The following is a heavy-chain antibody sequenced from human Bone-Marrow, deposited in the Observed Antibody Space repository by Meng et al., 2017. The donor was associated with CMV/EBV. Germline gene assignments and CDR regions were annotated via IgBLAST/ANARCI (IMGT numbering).Heavy chain of an antibody. J-gene: IGHJ5*02. Sequence: GESLKISCAASGFTFSSYSMNWVRQAPGKGLEWVSYISSSSSTIYYADSVKGRFTISRDNAKNSLYLQMNSLRAEDTAVYYCARAEAAARHWFDPWGQGTLVTVS. D-gene: IGHD6-6*01. CDR2: ISSSSSTI. CDR1: GFTFSSYS. V-gene: IGHV3-48*04. CDR3: ARAEAAARHWFDP.